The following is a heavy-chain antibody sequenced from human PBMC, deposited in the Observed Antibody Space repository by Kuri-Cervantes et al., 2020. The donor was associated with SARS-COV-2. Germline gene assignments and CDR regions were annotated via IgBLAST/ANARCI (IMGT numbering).Heavy chain of an antibody. CDR3: AKDEETVVTSYAFDI. D-gene: IGHD4-23*01. Sequence: GESLKISCAASGFTFSSYGMHWVRQAPGKGLERVAVISYDGSNKYYADSVKGRFTISRDNSKNTLYLQMNSLRAEDTAVYYCAKDEETVVTSYAFDIWGQGTMVTVSS. J-gene: IGHJ3*02. V-gene: IGHV3-30*18. CDR1: GFTFSSYG. CDR2: ISYDGSNK.